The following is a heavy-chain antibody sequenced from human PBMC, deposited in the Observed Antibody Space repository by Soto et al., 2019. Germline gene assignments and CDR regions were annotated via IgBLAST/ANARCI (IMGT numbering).Heavy chain of an antibody. CDR2: ISWNSGSI. V-gene: IGHV3-9*01. D-gene: IGHD6-13*01. Sequence: PGGSLRLSCAASGFTFDDYAMHWVRQAPGKGLEWVSGISWNSGSIGYADSVKGRFTISRDNAKNSLYLQMNSLRAEDTALYYCAKDIIGSSSWFHFDYWGQGTLVTVSS. J-gene: IGHJ4*02. CDR1: GFTFDDYA. CDR3: AKDIIGSSSWFHFDY.